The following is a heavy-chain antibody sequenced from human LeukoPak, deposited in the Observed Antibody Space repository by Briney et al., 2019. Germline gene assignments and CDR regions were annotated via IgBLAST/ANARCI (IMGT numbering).Heavy chain of an antibody. CDR3: ARGIGDYENYYFAY. Sequence: GGSLRLSCAASGFTFNDYAMSWVRQAPGKGLEWVSAISGSGSSTYYADSVKGRFTISRDNSRGTLSLQMNSLRAEDTAVYYCARGIGDYENYYFAYWGQGTLVTVSS. CDR2: ISGSGSST. CDR1: GFTFNDYA. D-gene: IGHD4-17*01. V-gene: IGHV3-23*01. J-gene: IGHJ4*02.